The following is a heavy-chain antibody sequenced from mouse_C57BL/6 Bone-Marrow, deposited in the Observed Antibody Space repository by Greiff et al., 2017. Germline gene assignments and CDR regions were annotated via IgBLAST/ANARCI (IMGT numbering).Heavy chain of an antibody. CDR1: GFSLTSYG. D-gene: IGHD1-1*01. CDR3: ARKGDYYGSSPLFDV. CDR2: IWSGGST. J-gene: IGHJ1*03. Sequence: QVQLQQSGPGLVQPSQSLSITCTVSGFSLTSYGVHWVRQSPGKGLEWLGVIWSGGSTDYNAAFISRLSISKDNSKSQVFFKMNRLRADDTAIYYCARKGDYYGSSPLFDVWGTGTTVTVSS. V-gene: IGHV2-2*01.